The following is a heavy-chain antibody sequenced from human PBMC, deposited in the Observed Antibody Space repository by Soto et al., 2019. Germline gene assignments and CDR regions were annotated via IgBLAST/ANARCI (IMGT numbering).Heavy chain of an antibody. D-gene: IGHD6-13*01. CDR2: IYYSGST. J-gene: IGHJ5*02. Sequence: SETQSLTCTVSGGSIRSGGYYWSWIRQHPGKGLEWIGYIYYSGSTSYNPSLKSRVTISVDTSKNQFSLKLSSVTAADTAVYYCARVFSDSSSFFDPWGQGTLVTVSS. CDR1: GGSIRSGGYY. CDR3: ARVFSDSSSFFDP. V-gene: IGHV4-31*03.